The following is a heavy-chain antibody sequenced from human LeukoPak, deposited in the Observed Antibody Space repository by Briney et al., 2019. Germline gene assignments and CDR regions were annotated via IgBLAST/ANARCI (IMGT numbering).Heavy chain of an antibody. Sequence: SETLSLTCAVYGGSFSGYYWSWIRQPPGKGLEWIGEINHSGSTNYNPYLKSRVTISVDTSKNQFSLKLSSVTAADTAVYYCARARVAAAGTLSGYRYYYGMDVWGQGTTVTVSS. J-gene: IGHJ6*02. CDR2: INHSGST. V-gene: IGHV4-34*01. CDR1: GGSFSGYY. D-gene: IGHD6-13*01. CDR3: ARARVAAAGTLSGYRYYYGMDV.